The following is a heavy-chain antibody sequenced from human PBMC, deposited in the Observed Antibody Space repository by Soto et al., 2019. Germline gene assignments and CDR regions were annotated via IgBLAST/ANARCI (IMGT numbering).Heavy chain of an antibody. CDR2: IIPHLGIA. D-gene: IGHD3-22*01. CDR1: GGTFSSYT. Sequence: QVQLVQSGAEVKKPGSSVKVSCKASGGTFSSYTISWVRQAPGQGLEWMGRIIPHLGIANYAQKFQGRVTITADKSTSTAYRELSSLRSADTAVYYCAKTAYDSSGDYHSPLDYCCQGTLDTVSA. CDR3: AKTAYDSSGDYHSPLDY. V-gene: IGHV1-69*02. J-gene: IGHJ4*02.